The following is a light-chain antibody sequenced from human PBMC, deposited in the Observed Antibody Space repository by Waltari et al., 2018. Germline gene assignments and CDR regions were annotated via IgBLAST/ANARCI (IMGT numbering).Light chain of an antibody. CDR2: GTS. CDR1: QSVGRT. Sequence: DIVLTQSPGTLYLSPGEGATLSCRASQSVGRTLAWYQQKLGQAPRLLIYGTSSRATDIPDRFSGSGSGTDFSLTINRLEPEDFAVYYCQHYVRLPATFGQGTKVEIK. CDR3: QHYVRLPAT. J-gene: IGKJ1*01. V-gene: IGKV3-20*01.